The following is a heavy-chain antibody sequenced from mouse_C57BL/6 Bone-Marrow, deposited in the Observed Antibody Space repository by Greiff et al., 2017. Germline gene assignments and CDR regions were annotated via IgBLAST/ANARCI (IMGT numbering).Heavy chain of an antibody. CDR2: IWRGGST. Sequence: QVHVKQSGPGLVQPSQSLSITCTVSGFSLTSYGVHWVRQSPGKGLEWLGVIWRGGSTDYNAAFMSRLSITKENSKSQVFFKMNSLQADDTAIYYCATSYYGSRYYAMDYWGQGTSVTVSS. J-gene: IGHJ4*01. V-gene: IGHV2-5*01. CDR3: ATSYYGSRYYAMDY. CDR1: GFSLTSYG. D-gene: IGHD1-1*01.